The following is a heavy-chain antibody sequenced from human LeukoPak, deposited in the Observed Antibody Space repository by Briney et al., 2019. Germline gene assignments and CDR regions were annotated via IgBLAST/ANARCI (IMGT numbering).Heavy chain of an antibody. CDR2: INHSGST. J-gene: IGHJ5*02. Sequence: SETLSLTCAVYGGSFSGYYWSWIRQPPGKGLEWIGEINHSGSTNYNPSLKSRVTISVDTSKNQFSLKLSSVTAADTAVYYCARGVTMIVVVLNWFDPWGQGTLVTVSS. CDR1: GGSFSGYY. D-gene: IGHD3-22*01. V-gene: IGHV4-34*01. CDR3: ARGVTMIVVVLNWFDP.